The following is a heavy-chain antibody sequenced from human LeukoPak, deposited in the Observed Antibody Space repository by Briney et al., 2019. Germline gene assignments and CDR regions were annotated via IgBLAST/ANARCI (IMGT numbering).Heavy chain of an antibody. D-gene: IGHD3-16*01. Sequence: GASVKVSCKASGYTFTSHGISWVRQAPGQGLEWMGWISTHNTNTNSAQKLQGRLSMTTDTSTTTVYMELRSLRSDDTAVYYCARGGTWGFDFWGQGTLVTVSS. CDR2: ISTHNTNT. CDR1: GYTFTSHG. CDR3: ARGGTWGFDF. V-gene: IGHV1-18*01. J-gene: IGHJ4*02.